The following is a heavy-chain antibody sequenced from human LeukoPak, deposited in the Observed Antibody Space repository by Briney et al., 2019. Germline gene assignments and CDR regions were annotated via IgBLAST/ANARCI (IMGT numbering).Heavy chain of an antibody. CDR2: ISSNGGST. Sequence: QTGGSLRLSCSASGFTFNSYAMHWVRQAPGKGLEYVSAISSNGGSTYYADSVKGRFTISRDNSKNTLYLQMSSLRAEDTAVYYCVKSVFGYSYGYGDYWGQGTLVTVSS. J-gene: IGHJ4*02. CDR1: GFTFNSYA. V-gene: IGHV3-64D*06. CDR3: VKSVFGYSYGYGDY. D-gene: IGHD5-18*01.